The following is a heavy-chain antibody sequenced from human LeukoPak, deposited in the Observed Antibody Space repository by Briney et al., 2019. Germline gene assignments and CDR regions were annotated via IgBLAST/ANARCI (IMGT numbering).Heavy chain of an antibody. CDR2: IKQDGSEK. J-gene: IGHJ4*02. CDR1: GFTFSNYW. CDR3: ARGYFDL. V-gene: IGHV3-7*03. Sequence: GGSLRLSCVGSGFTFSNYWMQWVRQAPGKGLEWVANIKQDGSEKYYVDSVEGRFTISRDNAKNSLFLEMNGLRVDDTAVYYCARGYFDLWGQGILATVSS.